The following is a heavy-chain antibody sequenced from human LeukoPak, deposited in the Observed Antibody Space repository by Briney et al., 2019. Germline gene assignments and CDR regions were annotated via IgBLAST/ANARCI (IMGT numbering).Heavy chain of an antibody. CDR2: ISSSGTTI. D-gene: IGHD2-21*01. Sequence: PGGSLRLSCVASGFTFSSYEFNWVRQAPGKGLDWVAFISSSGTTIYYTDSVEGRFIISRDNSKNSLYLQMNSLRAEDTALYYCARGSIPPDYWGQGTLVTVSS. V-gene: IGHV3-48*03. CDR1: GFTFSSYE. J-gene: IGHJ4*02. CDR3: ARGSIPPDY.